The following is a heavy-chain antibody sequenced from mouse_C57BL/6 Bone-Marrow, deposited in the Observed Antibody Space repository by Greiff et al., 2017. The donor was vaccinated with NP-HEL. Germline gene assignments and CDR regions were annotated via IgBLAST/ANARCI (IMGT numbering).Heavy chain of an antibody. CDR1: GFAFSSYG. D-gene: IGHD2-3*01. CDR3: ARRWLLPAWFAY. CDR2: ISRGGSYT. J-gene: IGHJ3*01. V-gene: IGHV5-6*01. Sequence: EVQLVESGGDLVKPGGSLKLSCAASGFAFSSYGMSWVRQTPDKRLEWVATISRGGSYTYYPDSVKGRSTISRDNAKNTLYLQMSSLRSEDTAMYFCARRWLLPAWFAYWGQGTLVTVSA.